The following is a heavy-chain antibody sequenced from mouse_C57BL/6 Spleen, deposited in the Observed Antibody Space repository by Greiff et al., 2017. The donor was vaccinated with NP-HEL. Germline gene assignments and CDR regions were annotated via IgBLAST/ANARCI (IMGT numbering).Heavy chain of an antibody. CDR1: GYAFSSYW. CDR2: IYPGDGDT. Sequence: VQLQQSGAELVKPGASVKISCKASGYAFSSYWMNWVKQRPGKGLEWIGQIYPGDGDTNYNGKFKGKATLTADKSSSTAYMQLSSLTSEDSAVYFCARSRDFNPLDYWGQGTTLTVSS. CDR3: ARSRDFNPLDY. D-gene: IGHD3-3*01. V-gene: IGHV1-80*01. J-gene: IGHJ2*01.